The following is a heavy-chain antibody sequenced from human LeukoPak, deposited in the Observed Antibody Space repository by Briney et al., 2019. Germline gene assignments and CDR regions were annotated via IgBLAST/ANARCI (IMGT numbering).Heavy chain of an antibody. J-gene: IGHJ6*03. V-gene: IGHV1-69*13. Sequence: SVKVSCKTSGGTFSRFPVSWVRQAPGQGLEWMGGIVPVFGTPSRAQKFQGRLTITADESTGTAYMELSSLTSDDTAVYYCARGGGTALVRNYYYMDVWGKGTTVIISS. CDR1: GGTFSRFP. CDR3: ARGGGTALVRNYYYMDV. D-gene: IGHD5-18*01. CDR2: IVPVFGTP.